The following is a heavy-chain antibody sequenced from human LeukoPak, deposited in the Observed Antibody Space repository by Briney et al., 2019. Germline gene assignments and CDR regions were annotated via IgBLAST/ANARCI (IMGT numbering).Heavy chain of an antibody. CDR1: GFTFSSYG. CDR3: AKNSGYRGLELRVAFDI. J-gene: IGHJ3*02. V-gene: IGHV3-30*02. CDR2: IRYDGSNK. Sequence: PGGSLRLSCAASGFTFSSYGMHWVRQAPGKGLEWVAFIRYDGSNKYYADSVKGRFTISRDNSKNTLYLQMNSLRAEDTAVYYCAKNSGYRGLELRVAFDIWGQGKMVTVSS. D-gene: IGHD1-7*01.